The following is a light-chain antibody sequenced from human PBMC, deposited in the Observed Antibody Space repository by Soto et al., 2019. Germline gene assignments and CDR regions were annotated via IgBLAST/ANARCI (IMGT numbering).Light chain of an antibody. CDR1: QGISTY. CDR3: QQLLSYPIT. CDR2: AAS. Sequence: DIQMTQSPASLSVSVGARVTITCRASQGISTYLAWYQQKPEKAPKLLIYAASTLQSGVPLRFSGSGSGTSFTLTISSLQHEDFATYYCQQLLSYPITFGQGTRLEIK. J-gene: IGKJ5*01. V-gene: IGKV1-9*01.